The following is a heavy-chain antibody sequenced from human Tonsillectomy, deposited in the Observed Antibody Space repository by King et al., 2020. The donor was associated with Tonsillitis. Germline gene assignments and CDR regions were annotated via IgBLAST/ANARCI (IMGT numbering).Heavy chain of an antibody. V-gene: IGHV1-69*04. CDR2: IIPILGIA. CDR1: GGTFSSYA. CDR3: ASSGCVGYCSGGSDY. J-gene: IGHJ4*02. D-gene: IGHD2-15*01. Sequence: QLVQSGAEVKKPGSSVKVSCKASGGTFSSYAISWVRQAPGQGLEWMGRIIPILGIANYAQKFQGRVTITADKSTSTAYMELSSLRSEDTAVYYCASSGCVGYCSGGSDYWGQGTLVTVSS.